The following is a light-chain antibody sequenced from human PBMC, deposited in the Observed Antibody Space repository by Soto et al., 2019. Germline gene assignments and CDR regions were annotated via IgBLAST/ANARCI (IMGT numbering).Light chain of an antibody. Sequence: QSALTQPPSASGSPGQSVTISCTGTSSDIGGYNYVSWYQQYPGRVPKLLIYMVSNRPSGVSNRFSGSKSGNTASLTISGLQAEDEADYFCTSPTPGSFYVFGTGTKVTVL. J-gene: IGLJ1*01. V-gene: IGLV2-14*01. CDR3: TSPTPGSFYV. CDR1: SSDIGGYNY. CDR2: MVS.